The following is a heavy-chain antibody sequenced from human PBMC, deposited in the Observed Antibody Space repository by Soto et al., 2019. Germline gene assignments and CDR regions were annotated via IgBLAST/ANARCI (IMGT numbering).Heavy chain of an antibody. J-gene: IGHJ4*02. CDR3: ARGVGSSPPRY. V-gene: IGHV4-59*01. CDR2: ISYSGNP. Sequence: QVQLQESGPGLAKSSETLSLTCTVSGGSISPYYWSWIRQSPGKGLEWIGYISYSGNPYYSPSLKSRVIMSLDTSRNQITLKVASATAADTAVYFCARGVGSSPPRYWGQGTLVSVSS. CDR1: GGSISPYY. D-gene: IGHD1-26*01.